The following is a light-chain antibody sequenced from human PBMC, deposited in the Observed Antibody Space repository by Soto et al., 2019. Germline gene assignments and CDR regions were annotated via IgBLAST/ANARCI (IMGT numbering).Light chain of an antibody. CDR1: QSISSQ. J-gene: IGKJ4*01. V-gene: IGKV3-11*01. CDR2: DAS. Sequence: EIVLTQSPATLSLSPGERATLSCRASQSISSQLAWYQQKPGQAPRLLICDASSRATGIPARFSGSGSGTDFTLTISSLEPEDFAVYYCQQRSSWPLTFGGGTKVEIK. CDR3: QQRSSWPLT.